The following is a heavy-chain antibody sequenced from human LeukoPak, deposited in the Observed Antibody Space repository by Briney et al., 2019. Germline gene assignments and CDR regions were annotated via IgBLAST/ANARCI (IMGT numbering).Heavy chain of an antibody. V-gene: IGHV4-59*08. CDR2: IYYSGTT. J-gene: IGHJ3*02. D-gene: IGHD4-23*01. CDR1: GGSISSYY. CDR3: ARHYGGNIKLDI. Sequence: SETLSLTCTVSGGSISSYYWSWIRQPLGKGLEWIGYIYYSGTTTYNPSLKSRVTISVDTSKNQFSLKLSSVTAADTAVYYCARHYGGNIKLDIWGQGTMVTVSS.